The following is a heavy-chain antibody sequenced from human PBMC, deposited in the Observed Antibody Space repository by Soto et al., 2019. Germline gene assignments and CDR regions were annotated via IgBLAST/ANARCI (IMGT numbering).Heavy chain of an antibody. J-gene: IGHJ6*02. CDR3: AKDGQPPYYYYGLDV. CDR2: ISGYNGDT. V-gene: IGHV1-18*01. D-gene: IGHD2-15*01. Sequence: ASVKVSCKASGYTFTRYGISWVRQAPGQGLEWMGWISGYNGDTNYAQKFQDRVSMTIDTSTGTAYMELRSLTSDDTAIYYCAKDGQPPYYYYGLDVWGQGTKVTVS. CDR1: GYTFTRYG.